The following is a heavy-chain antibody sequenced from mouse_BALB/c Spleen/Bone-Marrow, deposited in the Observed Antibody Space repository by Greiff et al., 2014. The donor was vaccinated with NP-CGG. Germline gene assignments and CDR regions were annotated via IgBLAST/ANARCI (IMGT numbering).Heavy chain of an antibody. CDR1: GFTFTDYY. CDR3: ARDSSGYVRFAY. V-gene: IGHV7-3*02. Sequence: EVQLVESGGGLVQPGGSLRLSCATSGFTFTDYYMSWVRQPPGKALEWLGFTRNKANGYTTEYSASVKGRFTISRDNSQSILYLQMNTMRAEDSATYYCARDSSGYVRFAYWGQGTLVTVSA. CDR2: TRNKANGYTT. J-gene: IGHJ3*01. D-gene: IGHD3-1*01.